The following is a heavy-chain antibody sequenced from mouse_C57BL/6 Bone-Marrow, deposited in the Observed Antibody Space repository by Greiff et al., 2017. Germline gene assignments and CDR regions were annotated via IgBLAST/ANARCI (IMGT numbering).Heavy chain of an antibody. CDR1: GYTFTSYW. V-gene: IGHV1-69*01. D-gene: IGHD1-1*01. Sequence: VQLQQSGAELVMPGASVKLSCKASGYTFTSYWMHWVKQRPGQGLEWIGEIDPSDSYTNYNQKFKGKSTLTVDKSSSTAYMQLSSLTSEDSAVYYYARDYYGSSFWFAYWGQGTLVTVSA. CDR3: ARDYYGSSFWFAY. CDR2: IDPSDSYT. J-gene: IGHJ3*01.